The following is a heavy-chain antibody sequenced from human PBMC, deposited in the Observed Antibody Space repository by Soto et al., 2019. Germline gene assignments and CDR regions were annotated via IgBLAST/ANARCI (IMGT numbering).Heavy chain of an antibody. V-gene: IGHV4-4*02. CDR2: VYHSGTT. D-gene: IGHD5-12*01. J-gene: IGHJ4*02. CDR3: AVPGRGDFDY. Sequence: PSETLSLTCAVSGASIGTNNLWSCVRQPPGKGLEWIGEVYHSGTTNCNPSPKSRVTISIDKSKNQFSLTLTSMTAADTALYYCAVPGRGDFDYWSQGTLVTVSS. CDR1: GASIGTNNL.